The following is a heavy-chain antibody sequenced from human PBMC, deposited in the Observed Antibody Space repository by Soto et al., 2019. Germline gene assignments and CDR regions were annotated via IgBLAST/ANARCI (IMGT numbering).Heavy chain of an antibody. J-gene: IGHJ4*02. D-gene: IGHD3-10*01. V-gene: IGHV3-30*04. CDR3: ARAVRFRDVISTLLFDS. CDR1: GFTFTSYA. CDR2: LSFDEKHT. Sequence: GGSLRLSCEASGFTFTSYAMHWVRQAPGKGLEWLSVLSFDEKHTYYADSVKGRFTISRDNSKNTLYLQMNSLRAEDTAVYYCARAVRFRDVISTLLFDSWGQGTLVTVSS.